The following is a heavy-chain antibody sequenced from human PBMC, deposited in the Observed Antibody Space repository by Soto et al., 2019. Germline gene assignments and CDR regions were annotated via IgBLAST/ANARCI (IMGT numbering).Heavy chain of an antibody. CDR3: ARTLYGDNVDY. D-gene: IGHD4-17*01. V-gene: IGHV1-8*01. CDR2: MNPNSVNT. Sequence: QVQLVQSGAAVKKPGASVKVSCKASGYTFTSYDINWLRQAPGQGLEWMGWMNPNSVNTGYAQKFQGRVTMTRNTSVSTAYLELSSLRSEDTAVYYCARTLYGDNVDYWSQGTLVILSP. J-gene: IGHJ4*02. CDR1: GYTFTSYD.